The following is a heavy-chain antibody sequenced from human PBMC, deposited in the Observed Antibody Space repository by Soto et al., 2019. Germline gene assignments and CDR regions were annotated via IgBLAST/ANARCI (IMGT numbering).Heavy chain of an antibody. D-gene: IGHD5-18*01. V-gene: IGHV4-59*01. J-gene: IGHJ3*01. CDR2: MYYSGNT. CDR3: ARGSLSTDTANALDV. CDR1: GGSISNFY. Sequence: QVQLQESGPGLVKPSETLSLTCTVSGGSISNFYWSWIRQSPGKGLEWIGYGYMYYSGNTNYNPSLESRVTISVDTSKNQISLKLTSVTAEDTALYYCARGSLSTDTANALDVWGPGTMVTVSS.